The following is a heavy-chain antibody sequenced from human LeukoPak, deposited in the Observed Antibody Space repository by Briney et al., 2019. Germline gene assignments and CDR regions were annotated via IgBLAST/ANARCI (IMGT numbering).Heavy chain of an antibody. CDR1: GGSISSYY. D-gene: IGHD6-6*01. V-gene: IGHV4-59*01. J-gene: IGHJ4*02. CDR2: IYYSGGT. CDR3: ARDHSSSSHFDY. Sequence: PSETLSLTCTVSGGSISSYYWSWIRQPPGKGLEWIGYIYYSGGTNYNPSLKSRVTISVDTSKNQFSLKLSSVTAADTAVYYCARDHSSSSHFDYWGQGTLVTVSS.